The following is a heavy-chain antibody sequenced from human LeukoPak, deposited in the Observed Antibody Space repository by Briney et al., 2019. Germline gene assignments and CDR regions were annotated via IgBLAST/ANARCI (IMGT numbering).Heavy chain of an antibody. Sequence: PSETLSLTCTVSGGSISSYYWSWIRQPPGKGLEWIGYIYYSGSTNYNPSLKSRVTISVDTSKNQFSLKLSSVTAADTDVYYCARDLKGLDAFDIWGQGTMVTVSS. CDR3: ARDLKGLDAFDI. CDR1: GGSISSYY. J-gene: IGHJ3*02. V-gene: IGHV4-59*01. CDR2: IYYSGST.